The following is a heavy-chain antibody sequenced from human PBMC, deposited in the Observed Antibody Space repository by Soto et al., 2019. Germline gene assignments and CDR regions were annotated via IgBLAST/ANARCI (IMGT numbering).Heavy chain of an antibody. CDR1: GFTFSSYA. Sequence: EVQLLESGGGLVQPGGSLRLSCAASGFTFSSYAMSWVSQAPGKGLEWVSAISGSGGSTYYADSVKGRFTISRDNSKNTLYLQMNSLRAEDTAVYYCAKRAPVVPAAIFERDYWGQGTLVTVSS. CDR3: AKRAPVVPAAIFERDY. J-gene: IGHJ4*02. V-gene: IGHV3-23*01. CDR2: ISGSGGST. D-gene: IGHD2-2*02.